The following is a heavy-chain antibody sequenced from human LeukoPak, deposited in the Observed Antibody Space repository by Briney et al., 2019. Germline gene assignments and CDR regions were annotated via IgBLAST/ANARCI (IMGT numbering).Heavy chain of an antibody. CDR3: TTNYYDTSGYSYVSFDY. CDR2: IKSKTDGGTT. CDR1: GFTFSNAW. J-gene: IGHJ4*02. Sequence: GGSLRLSCAASGFTFSNAWMNWVRKAPGKGLEWVGRIKSKTDGGTTDYAAPVKGRFTISRDDSRHTLYLQMNSLKTEDTAVYYCTTNYYDTSGYSYVSFDYWGQGTLVTVSS. V-gene: IGHV3-15*01. D-gene: IGHD3-22*01.